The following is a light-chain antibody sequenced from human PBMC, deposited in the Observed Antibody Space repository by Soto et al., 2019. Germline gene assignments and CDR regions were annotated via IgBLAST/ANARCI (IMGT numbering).Light chain of an antibody. CDR1: SSNIGAGYD. Sequence: QSVLTQPPSVSGAPGQRVTISCTGSSSNIGAGYDVHWYQQLPGTAPKLLMYGNNIRPSGVPDRFSDSKSGTSASLAITGLQAEDEAAYFCQSYDSSLRGVVFGGGTTLTVL. CDR2: GNN. V-gene: IGLV1-40*01. CDR3: QSYDSSLRGVV. J-gene: IGLJ2*01.